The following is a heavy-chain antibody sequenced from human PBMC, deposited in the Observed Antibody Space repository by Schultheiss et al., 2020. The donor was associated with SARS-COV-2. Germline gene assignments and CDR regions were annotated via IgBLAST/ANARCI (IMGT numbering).Heavy chain of an antibody. J-gene: IGHJ6*02. D-gene: IGHD2-2*02. CDR2: IYTSGST. V-gene: IGHV4-4*07. Sequence: SETLSLTCTVSGGSISSYYWSWIRQPAGKGLEWIGRIYTSGSTNYNPSLKSRVTISVDTSKNQFSLKLSSVTAADTAVYYCARDQLLYLARDDYYYYGMDVWGQGTTVTVSS. CDR1: GGSISSYY. CDR3: ARDQLLYLARDDYYYYGMDV.